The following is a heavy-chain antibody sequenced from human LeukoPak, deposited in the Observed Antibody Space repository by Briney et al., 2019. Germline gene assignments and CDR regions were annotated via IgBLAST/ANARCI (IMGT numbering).Heavy chain of an antibody. D-gene: IGHD2-2*02. Sequence: ASVKVSCKASGYIFTSYYMHWVRQAPGQGLEWMGIINPSGGSTSYAQKFQGRVTMTRDTSTSTVYMELSSLRSDDTAVYYCARDPVPAAIQGPDYWGQGTLVTVYS. CDR3: ARDPVPAAIQGPDY. CDR1: GYIFTSYY. CDR2: INPSGGST. V-gene: IGHV1-46*01. J-gene: IGHJ4*02.